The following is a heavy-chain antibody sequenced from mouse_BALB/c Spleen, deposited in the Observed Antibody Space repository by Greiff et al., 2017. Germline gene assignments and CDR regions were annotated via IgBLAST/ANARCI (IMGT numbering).Heavy chain of an antibody. CDR3: ARDYGSSYGAMDY. CDR2: IYPGNVNT. Sequence: QVQLQQSGPELVKPGASVRISCKASGYTFTSYYIHWVKQRPGQGLEWIGWIYPGNVNTKYNEKFKGKATLTADKSSSTAYMQLSSLTSEDSAVYFCARDYGSSYGAMDYWGQGTLVTVSS. CDR1: GYTFTSYY. J-gene: IGHJ4*01. D-gene: IGHD1-1*01. V-gene: IGHV1S56*01.